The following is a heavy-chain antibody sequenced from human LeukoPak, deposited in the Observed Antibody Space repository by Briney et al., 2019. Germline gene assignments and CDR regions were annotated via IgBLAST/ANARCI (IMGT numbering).Heavy chain of an antibody. J-gene: IGHJ6*02. D-gene: IGHD2/OR15-2a*01. Sequence: PGRSLRLSCAASGFIFSSYGMHWVRQAPGKGLEWVAVIWCDGSNKYYADSVKGRFTISRDNSKNTLYLQMNSLRAEDTAVYYCARDQSMESGLYYYYGMDVWGQGTTVTVSS. CDR2: IWCDGSNK. V-gene: IGHV3-33*01. CDR3: ARDQSMESGLYYYYGMDV. CDR1: GFIFSSYG.